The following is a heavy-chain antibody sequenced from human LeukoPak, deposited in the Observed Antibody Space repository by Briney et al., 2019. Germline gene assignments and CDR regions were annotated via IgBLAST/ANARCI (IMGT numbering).Heavy chain of an antibody. J-gene: IGHJ3*02. D-gene: IGHD3-22*01. Sequence: SETLSLTCSVSGDTIKYGGYPWSWIRQPPGKGLEWIGRISSSGSTNYNPSLKSRVTISVDTPKNQFSLKLSSVTAADTAVYFCARGPYSYDSSGAFDIWGQGTMVTVSS. CDR2: ISSSGST. CDR1: GDTIKYGGYP. V-gene: IGHV4-61*02. CDR3: ARGPYSYDSSGAFDI.